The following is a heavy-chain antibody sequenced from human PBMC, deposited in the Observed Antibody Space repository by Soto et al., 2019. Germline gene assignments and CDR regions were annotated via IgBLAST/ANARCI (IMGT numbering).Heavy chain of an antibody. Sequence: GGSLRLSCVASGFTFSDYYMSWIRQAPGKGLEWVSYISSSGSTIYYADSVKGRFTISRDNAKNSLYLQMNSLRAEDTAVYYCASVSSEGSSSYFDYWGQGTLVTVSS. D-gene: IGHD6-6*01. V-gene: IGHV3-11*01. CDR1: GFTFSDYY. CDR2: ISSSGSTI. CDR3: ASVSSEGSSSYFDY. J-gene: IGHJ4*02.